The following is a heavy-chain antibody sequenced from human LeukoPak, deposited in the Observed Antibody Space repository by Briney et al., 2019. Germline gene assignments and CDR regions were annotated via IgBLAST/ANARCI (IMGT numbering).Heavy chain of an antibody. CDR2: ISSSSSTI. J-gene: IGHJ4*02. CDR1: GFTFSSYS. Sequence: GGSLRLSCAASGFTFSSYSMNWVRQAPGKGLEWVSYISSSSSTIYYADSVKGRLTISRDNAKNSLYLQMNSLRAEDTAVYYCARSRHGRYWGQGTLVTVSS. CDR3: ARSRHGRY. V-gene: IGHV3-48*01.